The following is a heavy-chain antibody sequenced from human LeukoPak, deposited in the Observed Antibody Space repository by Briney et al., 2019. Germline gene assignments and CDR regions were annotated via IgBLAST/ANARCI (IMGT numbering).Heavy chain of an antibody. Sequence: GGSLRLSCTVSGFTVSSNSMSWVRQAPGKGLEWVSFIYSGGNTHYSDSVKGRFTISRDNSKNTLYLQMNSLRAEDTAIYYCAKDRRYYDILTGYYTTTGDHDYWGQGTLVTVSS. CDR3: AKDRRYYDILTGYYTTTGDHDY. D-gene: IGHD3-9*01. J-gene: IGHJ4*02. V-gene: IGHV3-53*01. CDR1: GFTVSSNS. CDR2: IYSGGNT.